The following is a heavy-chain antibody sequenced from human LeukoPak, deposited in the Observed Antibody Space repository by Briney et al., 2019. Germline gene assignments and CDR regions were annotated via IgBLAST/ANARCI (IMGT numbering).Heavy chain of an antibody. D-gene: IGHD3-16*02. CDR1: GFTFSRYS. CDR2: ISSSSSYR. CDR3: ARDAPPVV. Sequence: GGSLRLSCAASGFTFSRYSMNWVRQAPGKGLEWVSSISSSSSYRYYADSVKGRFTISRDNAKNSLHLQMNSLRAEDTAVYYCARDAPPVVWGQGALVTVSS. V-gene: IGHV3-21*01. J-gene: IGHJ4*02.